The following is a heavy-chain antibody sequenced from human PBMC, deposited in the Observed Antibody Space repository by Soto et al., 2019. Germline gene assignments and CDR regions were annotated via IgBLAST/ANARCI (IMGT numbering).Heavy chain of an antibody. V-gene: IGHV3-74*01. CDR3: TRGPRPISTGTGAY. CDR2: IYNDGTSS. Sequence: HPGGSLRLSCAASGFIFKIYWMHWVRQSPGKGLVWISRIYNDGTSSDYADSVRGRFTISRDNVNDTLYLQMNNLRAEDSGLYYCTRGPRPISTGTGAYWGQGTQVTVSS. CDR1: GFIFKIYW. D-gene: IGHD3-10*01. J-gene: IGHJ4*02.